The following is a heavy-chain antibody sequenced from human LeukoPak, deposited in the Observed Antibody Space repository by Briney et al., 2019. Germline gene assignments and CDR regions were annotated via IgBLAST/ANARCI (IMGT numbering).Heavy chain of an antibody. CDR2: IYSGGST. V-gene: IGHV3-53*01. Sequence: ETLSLTCTVSGGSIRSSYYYWGWIRQPPGKGLEWVSVIYSGGSTYYADSVKGRFTISRDNSKNTLYLQMNSLRAEDTAVYYCARYMYYYDSSSRRLGANDAFDIWGRGTTVIVSS. J-gene: IGHJ3*02. CDR3: ARYMYYYDSSSRRLGANDAFDI. CDR1: GGSIRSSYYY. D-gene: IGHD3-22*01.